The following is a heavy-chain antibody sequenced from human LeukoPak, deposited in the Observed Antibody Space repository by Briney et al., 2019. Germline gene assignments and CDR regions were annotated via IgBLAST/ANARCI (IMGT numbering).Heavy chain of an antibody. CDR2: IYYSGST. Sequence: PSETLSLTCTVSGGSISSSSYYWGWIRQPPGKGLEWIGSIYYSGSTYYNPSLKSRVTISVDTSKNQSSLKLSSVTAADTAVYYCARGCPMATIIPGSFRWFDPWGQGTLVTVSS. D-gene: IGHD5-12*01. V-gene: IGHV4-39*01. CDR1: GGSISSSSYY. J-gene: IGHJ5*02. CDR3: ARGCPMATIIPGSFRWFDP.